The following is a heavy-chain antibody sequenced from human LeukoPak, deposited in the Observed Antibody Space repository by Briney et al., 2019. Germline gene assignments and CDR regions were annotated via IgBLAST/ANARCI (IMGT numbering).Heavy chain of an antibody. CDR3: VRERFGEYRDAFDI. Sequence: GGSLRLSCAASGFTFSSYGMHWVRQAPGKGLEWVAFIRYDGSNKYYADSVKGRFTISRDNAKNTVYLQMNSLRAEDTAVYYCVRERFGEYRDAFDIWGQGTMVTVSS. J-gene: IGHJ3*02. D-gene: IGHD3-10*01. CDR1: GFTFSSYG. V-gene: IGHV3-30*02. CDR2: IRYDGSNK.